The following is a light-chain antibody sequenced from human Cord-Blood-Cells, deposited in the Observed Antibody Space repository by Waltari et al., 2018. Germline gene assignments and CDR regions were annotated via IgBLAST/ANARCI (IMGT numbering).Light chain of an antibody. CDR3: CSYAGSYTFVV. Sequence: QSALTQPRSVSGSPGQSVTISCTGTSSDVGRYNYVSCYQQHPGKAPKLMIYDVSKRPSGVPDRFSGSKSGKTASLTISGLQAEDEADYYCCSYAGSYTFVVFGGGTKLTVL. CDR2: DVS. V-gene: IGLV2-11*01. CDR1: SSDVGRYNY. J-gene: IGLJ2*01.